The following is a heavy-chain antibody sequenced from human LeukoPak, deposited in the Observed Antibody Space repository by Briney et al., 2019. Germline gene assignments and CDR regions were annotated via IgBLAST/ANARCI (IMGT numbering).Heavy chain of an antibody. CDR3: ARGTTATTVAAFDI. CDR2: IYTSGRT. CDR1: GGSLSSYY. J-gene: IGHJ3*02. Sequence: SETLSLTCTVSGGSLSSYYWSWIRQPPGKGLEWIGYIYTSGRTNYNPSLKSRVTISVDTSKNQFSLKLSSVTAADTAVYYCARGTTATTVAAFDIWGQGTMVTVSS. V-gene: IGHV4-4*09. D-gene: IGHD4-23*01.